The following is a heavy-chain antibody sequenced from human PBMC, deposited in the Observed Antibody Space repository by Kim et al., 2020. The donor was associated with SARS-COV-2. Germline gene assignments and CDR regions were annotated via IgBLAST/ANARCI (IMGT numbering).Heavy chain of an antibody. CDR3: ARAEHQLAVDYYAMDV. J-gene: IGHJ6*01. CDR2: ISGSSNYR. CDR1: GFIFPNYY. V-gene: IGHV3-11*06. Sequence: GGSLRLSCAASGFIFPNYYMTWVRQAPGKGLEWISHISGSSNYRNYADSVKGRFTISRDNAKNSVYLQMNSLMPDDTAVYYCARAEHQLAVDYYAMDVWGQGTTVAV. D-gene: IGHD6-13*01.